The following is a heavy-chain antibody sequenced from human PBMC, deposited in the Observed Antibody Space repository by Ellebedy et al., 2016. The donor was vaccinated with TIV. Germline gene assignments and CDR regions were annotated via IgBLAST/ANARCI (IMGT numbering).Heavy chain of an antibody. Sequence: ASVKVSCXASGYTFTSYGISWVRQAPGQGLEWMGWISAYNGNTNYAQKLQGRVTMTTDTSTSTAYMELRSLRSDDTAVYYCARVVPDYGDYDFDYWGQGTLVTVSS. V-gene: IGHV1-18*01. D-gene: IGHD4-17*01. J-gene: IGHJ4*02. CDR3: ARVVPDYGDYDFDY. CDR2: ISAYNGNT. CDR1: GYTFTSYG.